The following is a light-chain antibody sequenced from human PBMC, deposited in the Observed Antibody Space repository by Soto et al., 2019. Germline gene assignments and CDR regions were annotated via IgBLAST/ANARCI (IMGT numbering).Light chain of an antibody. CDR3: GTWDSSLSSYA. Sequence: QSVLTQPASGSAAQGRKIRISCYDSSSNIGNNYVSWYQQLPGTAPKLLIYENNKRPSGIPDRFSGSKTGTSATLGITGLQTGDEADYYCGTWDSSLSSYAFGTVTKVTVL. CDR2: ENN. J-gene: IGLJ1*01. V-gene: IGLV1-51*02. CDR1: SSNIGNNY.